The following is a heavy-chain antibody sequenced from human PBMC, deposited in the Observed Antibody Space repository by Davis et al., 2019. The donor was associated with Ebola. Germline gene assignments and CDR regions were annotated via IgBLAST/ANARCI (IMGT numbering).Heavy chain of an antibody. CDR1: GFSFRTYW. CDR3: TRHVSGDFWYFDL. V-gene: IGHV3-7*03. CDR2: IKEDGSEK. D-gene: IGHD4-17*01. Sequence: GESLKISCAASGFSFRTYWMSWVRQAPGKGLEWLANIKEDGSEKFYVDSLKGRFAISRDNSKNTVYLQMNSLRAEDTAVYYCTRHVSGDFWYFDLWGRGTLVTVSS. J-gene: IGHJ2*01.